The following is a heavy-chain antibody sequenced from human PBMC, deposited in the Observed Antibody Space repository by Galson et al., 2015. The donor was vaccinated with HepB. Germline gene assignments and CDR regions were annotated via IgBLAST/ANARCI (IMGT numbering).Heavy chain of an antibody. CDR2: IIPIFGTA. J-gene: IGHJ4*02. D-gene: IGHD3-22*01. V-gene: IGHV1-69*06. Sequence: SVKVSCKASGGTFSSYAISWVRQAPGQGLEWMGGIIPIFGTANYAQKFQGRVTITADKSTSTAYMELSSLRSEDTAVYYCARGDPYYYDSSGYYYGYFDYWGQGTLVTVSS. CDR3: ARGDPYYYDSSGYYYGYFDY. CDR1: GGTFSSYA.